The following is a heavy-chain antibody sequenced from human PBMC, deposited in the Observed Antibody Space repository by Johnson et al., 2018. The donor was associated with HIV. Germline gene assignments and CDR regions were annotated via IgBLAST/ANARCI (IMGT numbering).Heavy chain of an antibody. Sequence: QVQLLESGGGVVQPGRSLRLSCAASGFTFNNYGMHWVRQAPGKGLEWVGVIWYDGSKGYYGDSVKGRFTISRDNSKNTLYLQMNSLKTEDTAEYYCAKDQRGWFIAGAFDIWGQGTMVTVSS. J-gene: IGHJ3*02. CDR2: IWYDGSKG. V-gene: IGHV3-33*06. CDR3: AKDQRGWFIAGAFDI. D-gene: IGHD6-19*01. CDR1: GFTFNNYG.